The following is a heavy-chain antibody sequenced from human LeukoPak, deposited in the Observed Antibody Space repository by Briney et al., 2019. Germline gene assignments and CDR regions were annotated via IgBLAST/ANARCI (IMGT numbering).Heavy chain of an antibody. CDR2: ISSSSSTI. V-gene: IGHV3-48*01. CDR1: GFTFSSYS. J-gene: IGHJ5*02. Sequence: QTGGSLRLSCAASGFTFSSYSMNWVRQAPGKGLEWVSYISSSSSTIYYADSVKGRFTISRDNAKNSLYLQMNSLRAEDTAVYYCASSGLGGSSSGMNWFDPWGQGTLVTVSS. D-gene: IGHD6-6*01. CDR3: ASSGLGGSSSGMNWFDP.